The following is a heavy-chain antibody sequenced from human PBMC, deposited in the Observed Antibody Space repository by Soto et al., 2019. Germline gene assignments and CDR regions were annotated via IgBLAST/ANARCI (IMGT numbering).Heavy chain of an antibody. Sequence: GASVKVSCKASGYTFTSYYMHWVRQAPGQGLEWMGIINPSGGSTSYAQKFQGRVTMTRDTSTSTVYMELSSLRSEDTAVYYCARRAIWFGEPYYYGMDVWGQGTTVTVSS. D-gene: IGHD3-10*01. J-gene: IGHJ6*02. V-gene: IGHV1-46*01. CDR2: INPSGGST. CDR1: GYTFTSYY. CDR3: ARRAIWFGEPYYYGMDV.